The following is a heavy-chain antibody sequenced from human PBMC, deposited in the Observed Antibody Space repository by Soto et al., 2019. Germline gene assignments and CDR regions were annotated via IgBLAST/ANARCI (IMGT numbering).Heavy chain of an antibody. CDR2: INGGNGNT. J-gene: IGHJ4*02. V-gene: IGHV1-3*01. CDR3: ARRGIIAAAGAGSFAY. CDR1: EYTFTSYT. Sequence: ASVKVSCKASEYTFTSYTMHWVRQAPGQRLEWMGLINGGNGNTKYSQKFQGRVTITRDTSASTAYMELRSLRYDDTAVYYCARRGIIAAAGAGSFAYWGKGTLVTVSS. D-gene: IGHD6-13*01.